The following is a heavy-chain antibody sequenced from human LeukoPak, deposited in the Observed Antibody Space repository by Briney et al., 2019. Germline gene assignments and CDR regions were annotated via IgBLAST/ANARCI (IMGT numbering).Heavy chain of an antibody. CDR1: GGTFSSYA. Sequence: SVKVSCKASGGTFSSYAISWVRQAPGQGLEWMGGIIPIFGTANYAQKFQGRVTITADKSTSTAYMELSSLRSEDTAVYYCARTYGSGSYYFDYWGQGALVTVSS. CDR3: ARTYGSGSYYFDY. J-gene: IGHJ4*02. D-gene: IGHD3-10*01. V-gene: IGHV1-69*06. CDR2: IIPIFGTA.